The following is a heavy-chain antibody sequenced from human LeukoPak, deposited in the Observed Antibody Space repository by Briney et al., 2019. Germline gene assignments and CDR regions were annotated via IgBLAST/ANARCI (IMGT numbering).Heavy chain of an antibody. D-gene: IGHD3-22*01. J-gene: IGHJ4*02. CDR1: GYTFTSSV. Sequence: GASVTVSCKASGYTFTSSVISWVRQAPGQGLEWMGWISPYNDNTNYAQKLQGRVTMTTDTSTSTAYMELSSLRSEDTAVYYCARRGDYYYDSSGYFDYWGQGTLVTVSS. CDR2: ISPYNDNT. CDR3: ARRGDYYYDSSGYFDY. V-gene: IGHV1-18*01.